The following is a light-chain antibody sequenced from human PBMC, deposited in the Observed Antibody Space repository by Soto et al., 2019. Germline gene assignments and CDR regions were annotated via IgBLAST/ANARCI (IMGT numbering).Light chain of an antibody. CDR3: QQSYSTPPWT. V-gene: IGKV1-39*01. CDR2: DAS. Sequence: DIQMTQSPSSLSASVGDRVTITCRPSQSISSYLNWYQQKPGKAPKLLIYDASSLQTGVPSRFSGSGSGTDFSLTISSLQPEDFATYYCQQSYSTPPWTFGQGTNVDIK. CDR1: QSISSY. J-gene: IGKJ1*01.